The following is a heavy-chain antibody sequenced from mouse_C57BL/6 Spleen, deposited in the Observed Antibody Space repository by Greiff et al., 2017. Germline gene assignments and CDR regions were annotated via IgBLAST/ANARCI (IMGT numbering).Heavy chain of an antibody. CDR1: GYTFTSYW. CDR2: IDPSDSYT. D-gene: IGHD2-5*01. V-gene: IGHV1-69*01. J-gene: IGHJ3*01. Sequence: QVQLQQPGAELVMPGASVKLSCKASGYTFTSYWMHWVKQRPGQGLEWIGEIDPSDSYTNYNQKFKGKSTLTVDKSSSTAYMQLSSLTSADSAVYYCARSSYYSNYGFAYWGQGTLVTVSA. CDR3: ARSSYYSNYGFAY.